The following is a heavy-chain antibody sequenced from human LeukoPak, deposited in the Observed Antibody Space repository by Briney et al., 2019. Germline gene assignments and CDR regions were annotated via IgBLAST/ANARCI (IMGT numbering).Heavy chain of an antibody. V-gene: IGHV3-48*01. CDR3: IVLAVAGTFGFDY. CDR2: ISSSSSTI. CDR1: GFTFSSYA. D-gene: IGHD6-19*01. J-gene: IGHJ4*02. Sequence: PGGSLRLSCAASGFTFSSYAMSWVRQAPGKGLEWVSAISSSSSTIYYADSVKGRFTISRDNAKNSLYLQMNSLRAEDTAVYYCIVLAVAGTFGFDYWGQGTLVTVSS.